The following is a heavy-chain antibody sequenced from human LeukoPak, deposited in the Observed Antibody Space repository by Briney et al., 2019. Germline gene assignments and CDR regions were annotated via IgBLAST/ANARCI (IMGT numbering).Heavy chain of an antibody. V-gene: IGHV3-74*01. D-gene: IGHD4-17*01. CDR2: INAHGSRT. Sequence: PGGSLRLSCAASGFTFSSYWMHWVRQAPGKGPVWVSRINAHGSRTNYADSVKGRFTISRDNAKNMVYLQMNSLSAEDTAMYYCTFSSYGDHIGVDAFDMWGQGTMVTVSS. CDR3: TFSSYGDHIGVDAFDM. J-gene: IGHJ3*02. CDR1: GFTFSSYW.